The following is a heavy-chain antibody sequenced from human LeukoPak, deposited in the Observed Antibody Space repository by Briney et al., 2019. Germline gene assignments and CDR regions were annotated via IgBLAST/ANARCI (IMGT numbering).Heavy chain of an antibody. V-gene: IGHV4-59*01. CDR3: VRDGGYISGWYGNNWFDP. Sequence: SETLSLTCTVSGGSISSYYWSWIRQPPGKGLEWIGYISYSGSTNYNPSLKSRVTISVDTSKKQFSLKLNSVTAADTAVYYCVRDGGYISGWYGNNWFDPWGQGTLVTVSS. J-gene: IGHJ5*02. CDR2: ISYSGST. D-gene: IGHD6-19*01. CDR1: GGSISSYY.